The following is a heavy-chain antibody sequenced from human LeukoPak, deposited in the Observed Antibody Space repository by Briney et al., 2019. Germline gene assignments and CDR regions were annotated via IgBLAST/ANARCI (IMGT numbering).Heavy chain of an antibody. V-gene: IGHV1-46*01. CDR1: GYTFTSYY. D-gene: IGHD5-18*01. Sequence: ASVKVSCKASGYTFTSYYMHWVRQAPGQGLEWMGIINPSGGSTSYAQKFQGRVTMTRDTSTSTVYMELSSLRSEDTAVYYCARDYRTTTRNTAMVPWGQGTLVTVSS. CDR2: INPSGGST. J-gene: IGHJ4*02. CDR3: ARDYRTTTRNTAMVP.